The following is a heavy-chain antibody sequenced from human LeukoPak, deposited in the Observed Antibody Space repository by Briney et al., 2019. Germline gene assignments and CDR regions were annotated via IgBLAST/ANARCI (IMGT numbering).Heavy chain of an antibody. Sequence: SVKVSCKASGGTFSSYAISWVRQAPGQGLEWMGGIIPIFGTANYAQKFQGRVTMTEDTSTDTAYMELSSLRSEDTAVYYCATDDWSDAFDIWGQGTMVTVSS. CDR3: ATDDWSDAFDI. V-gene: IGHV1-69*06. CDR2: IIPIFGTA. J-gene: IGHJ3*02. CDR1: GGTFSSYA. D-gene: IGHD2-21*01.